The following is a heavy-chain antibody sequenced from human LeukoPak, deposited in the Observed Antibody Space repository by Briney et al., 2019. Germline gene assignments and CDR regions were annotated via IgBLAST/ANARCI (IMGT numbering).Heavy chain of an antibody. J-gene: IGHJ4*02. V-gene: IGHV3-74*01. CDR1: GFPFSSYW. CDR2: INIDGSNT. D-gene: IGHD1-26*01. Sequence: GRSLRLSCAASGFPFSSYWMHWVRHAPGKGLVWVSRINIDGSNTTYADSVKGRFTISRDNAKNTLYLQMDSLRAEDTAVYYCARSLGGAYDYWGQGTLVTVSS. CDR3: ARSLGGAYDY.